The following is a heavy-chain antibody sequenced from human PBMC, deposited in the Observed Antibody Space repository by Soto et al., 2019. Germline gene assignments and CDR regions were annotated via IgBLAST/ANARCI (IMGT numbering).Heavy chain of an antibody. CDR3: SRDRGEAGTYYYCMDV. V-gene: IGHV6-1*01. D-gene: IGHD1-1*01. Sequence: SPTLSLTCAISGDSVSRNSGAWNWLRQSPSRGLEWLGRTYYRSKWFNDYAVSVKGRITINPDTSKNQFSLQLHSVTPDDTAVYYCSRDRGEAGTYYYCMDVWARRPTVTV. CDR1: GDSVSRNSGA. CDR2: TYYRSKWFN. J-gene: IGHJ6*02.